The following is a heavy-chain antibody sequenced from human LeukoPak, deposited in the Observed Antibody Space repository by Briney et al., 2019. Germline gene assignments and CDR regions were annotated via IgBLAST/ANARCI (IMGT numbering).Heavy chain of an antibody. CDR2: ISSSSSYI. V-gene: IGHV3-21*04. D-gene: IGHD3-22*01. CDR3: AKDRSSYDSSGPIMGDAFDI. Sequence: GGSLRLSCAASGFTFSSYSMNWVRQAPGKGLEWVSSISSSSSYIYYADSVKGRFTISRDNAKNSLYLQMNSLRAEDTAVYYCAKDRSSYDSSGPIMGDAFDIWGQGTMVTVSS. CDR1: GFTFSSYS. J-gene: IGHJ3*02.